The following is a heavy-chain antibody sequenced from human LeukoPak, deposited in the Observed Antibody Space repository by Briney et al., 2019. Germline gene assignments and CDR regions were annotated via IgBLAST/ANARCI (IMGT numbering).Heavy chain of an antibody. J-gene: IGHJ3*02. D-gene: IGHD3-22*01. CDR3: ARDPTTYYYDSSGYNAFDI. CDR2: MNPNSGNT. V-gene: IGHV1-8*01. CDR1: GYTFPSYD. Sequence: ASVQVSCKASGYTFPSYDINWVQQAPGQGLEWMGWMNPNSGNTGYAQKFQGRVTMTRNTSISTAYMELSSLRSEDTAVYYCARDPTTYYYDSSGYNAFDIWGQGTMVTVSS.